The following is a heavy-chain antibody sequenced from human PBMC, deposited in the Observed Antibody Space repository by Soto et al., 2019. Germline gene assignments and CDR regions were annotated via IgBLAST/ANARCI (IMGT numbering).Heavy chain of an antibody. J-gene: IGHJ6*02. V-gene: IGHV3-21*01. D-gene: IGHD3-22*01. Sequence: EVQLVESGGGLVKPGGSLRLSCAASEFTFSTYSMNWVRQAPGKGLGWVSSISSSSSYIYYADSVKGRFTISRDNAKNSLYLQMNSLRAEDTAVYYCARVVDYYDPYYYYGMDVWGQGTTVTVSS. CDR1: EFTFSTYS. CDR3: ARVVDYYDPYYYYGMDV. CDR2: ISSSSSYI.